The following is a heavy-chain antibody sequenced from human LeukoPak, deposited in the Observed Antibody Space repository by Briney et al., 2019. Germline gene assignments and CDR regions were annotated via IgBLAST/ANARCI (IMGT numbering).Heavy chain of an antibody. Sequence: PGGSLRLSCAASGFTSSSYWMSWVRQAPGKGLEWVANIKQDGSEKYYVDSVKGRFTISRDNAKNSLYLQMNSLRAEDTAVYYCARVAGYCSSTSCPYYYMDVWGKGTTVTVSS. V-gene: IGHV3-7*01. D-gene: IGHD2-2*01. J-gene: IGHJ6*03. CDR3: ARVAGYCSSTSCPYYYMDV. CDR2: IKQDGSEK. CDR1: GFTSSSYW.